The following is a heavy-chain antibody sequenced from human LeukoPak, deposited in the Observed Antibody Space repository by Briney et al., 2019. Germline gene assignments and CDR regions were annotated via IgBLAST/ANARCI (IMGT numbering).Heavy chain of an antibody. CDR2: IYSGGDT. V-gene: IGHV3-66*01. Sequence: GGSLRLSCAASGFTFSKAWMSWVRQAPGKGLEWVSLIYSGGDTHYADSVKGRFTISRDSSKNTLYLQMNSLRAEDTAVYYCARDPPAVRTNTYAWGQGTLVTVSS. CDR3: ARDPPAVRTNTYA. CDR1: GFTFSKAW. J-gene: IGHJ5*02. D-gene: IGHD4/OR15-4a*01.